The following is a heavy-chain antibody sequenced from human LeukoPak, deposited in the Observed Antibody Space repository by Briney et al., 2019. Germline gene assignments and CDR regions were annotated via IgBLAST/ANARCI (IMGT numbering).Heavy chain of an antibody. Sequence: GGSLRLSCAASGFTVSSNYMSWVRQAPGKGLEWVSVIYSGGSTYYADSVKGRFTISRDNSKNTLYLQMNSLRAEDTAVYYCARGGVVATTPRWYYFDYWGQGTLVTVSS. V-gene: IGHV3-53*01. D-gene: IGHD5-12*01. CDR2: IYSGGST. J-gene: IGHJ4*02. CDR1: GFTVSSNY. CDR3: ARGGVVATTPRWYYFDY.